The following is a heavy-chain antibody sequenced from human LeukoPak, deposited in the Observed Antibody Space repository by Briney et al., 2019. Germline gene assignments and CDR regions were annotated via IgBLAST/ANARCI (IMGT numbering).Heavy chain of an antibody. V-gene: IGHV4-39*02. CDR2: IYYTGTT. CDR1: GDSTRGGTYY. D-gene: IGHD1-26*01. Sequence: PSETLSLTCTVSGDSTRGGTYYWGWIRQPPGKGLEWIVSIYYTGTTYYKPSLKSRATISVDTSNNQFSLKLKFVTAADTAVYYCAREGRSGSFYFGLWGRGTLVTVSS. J-gene: IGHJ4*02. CDR3: AREGRSGSFYFGL.